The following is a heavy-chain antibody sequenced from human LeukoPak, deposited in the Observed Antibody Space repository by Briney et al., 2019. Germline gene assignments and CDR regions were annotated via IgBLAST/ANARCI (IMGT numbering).Heavy chain of an antibody. J-gene: IGHJ4*02. CDR3: ARSFVSETYFYYFDY. V-gene: IGHV3-30-3*01. CDR1: GFSLSSKV. Sequence: GGSLRLSCAVSGFSLSSKVVHWVRQVPGKGLEGLAVISYDGINKYYADSVKGRFTIARDTSKNTLFLQMNSLRAEDTAVYYCARSFVSETYFYYFDYWGRGTLVTVSP. CDR2: ISYDGINK. D-gene: IGHD1-26*01.